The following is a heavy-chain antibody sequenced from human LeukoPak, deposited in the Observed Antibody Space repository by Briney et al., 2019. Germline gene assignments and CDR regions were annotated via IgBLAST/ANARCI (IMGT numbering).Heavy chain of an antibody. D-gene: IGHD2-2*01. CDR2: ISSSSSYI. V-gene: IGHV3-21*01. J-gene: IGHJ3*02. CDR3: ARKGDGYCSSTSCVDAFDI. Sequence: AGGSLRLSCAASGFTFSSYSMNWVRQAPGKGLEWVSSISSSSSYIYYADSVKGRFTISRDNAKNSLYLQMNSLRAEDTAVYYCARKGDGYCSSTSCVDAFDIWGQGTMVTVSS. CDR1: GFTFSSYS.